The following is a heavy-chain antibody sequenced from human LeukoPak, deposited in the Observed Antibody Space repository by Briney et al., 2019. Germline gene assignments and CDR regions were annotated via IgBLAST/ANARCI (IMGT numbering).Heavy chain of an antibody. CDR2: INPNSGGT. CDR3: AKDSSSWSHSYYYMDV. CDR1: GYTFTSYG. V-gene: IGHV1-2*02. D-gene: IGHD6-13*01. Sequence: GASVKVSCKASGYTFTSYGISWVRQAPGQGLEWMGWINPNSGGTNYAQKFQGRVTMTRDTSISTAYMELSRLRSDDTAVYYCAKDSSSWSHSYYYMDVWGKGTTVTVSS. J-gene: IGHJ6*03.